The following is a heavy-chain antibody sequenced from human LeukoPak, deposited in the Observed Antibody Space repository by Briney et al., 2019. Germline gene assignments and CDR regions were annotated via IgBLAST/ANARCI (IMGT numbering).Heavy chain of an antibody. V-gene: IGHV3-53*01. D-gene: IGHD2-15*01. CDR2: IYSGGGT. Sequence: GGSLRLSCAASGFTVSSNYMSWVRQAPGKGLEWVSVIYSGGGTYYADSVKGRFTISRDNSKSTLCLQMNSLRAEDTAVYYCAKQLGYCSDGSCYFPYWGQGTLVTVSS. J-gene: IGHJ4*02. CDR1: GFTVSSNY. CDR3: AKQLGYCSDGSCYFPY.